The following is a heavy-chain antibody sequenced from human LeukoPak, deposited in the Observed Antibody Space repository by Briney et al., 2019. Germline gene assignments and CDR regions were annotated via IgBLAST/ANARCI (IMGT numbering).Heavy chain of an antibody. CDR1: GFTISTYW. V-gene: IGHV3-53*01. CDR2: IYSGGNT. Sequence: GGSLRLSCTASGFTISTYWMSWVRQAPGKGLEWVSVIYSGGNTYYADSVKGRFTISRDSSKNTLYLQMNSLRAEDTAVYYCARGGYNIDYWGQGTLVTVSS. J-gene: IGHJ4*02. CDR3: ARGGYNIDY. D-gene: IGHD5-24*01.